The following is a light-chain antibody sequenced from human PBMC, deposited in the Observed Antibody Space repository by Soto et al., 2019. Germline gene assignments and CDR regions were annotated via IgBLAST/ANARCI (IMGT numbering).Light chain of an antibody. Sequence: QSVLTQPPSVSGAPGQRVPISCTGSSSNIGAGYDVHWYQQLPGTAPKLLIYGNSNRPSGVPDRFSGSKSGTSASLAITGLQAEDEADYYCQSYDSSLSVFYVFGTGTKLTVL. CDR1: SSNIGAGYD. CDR2: GNS. CDR3: QSYDSSLSVFYV. J-gene: IGLJ1*01. V-gene: IGLV1-40*01.